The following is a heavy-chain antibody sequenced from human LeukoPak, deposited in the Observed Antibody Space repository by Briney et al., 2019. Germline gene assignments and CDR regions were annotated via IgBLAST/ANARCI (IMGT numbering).Heavy chain of an antibody. CDR2: ISYSGST. J-gene: IGHJ3*01. V-gene: IGHV4-59*02. CDR1: GGSVNPHY. CDR3: ARQKYSAFDV. D-gene: IGHD5-18*01. Sequence: PSETLSLTCTVSGGSVNPHYWSWIRQTPGKGLEWIGYISYSGSTNYNPSLRGRVTISVDTSKNQFSLKLTSVTAADTAVYYCARQKYSAFDVWGQGTMVTVSS.